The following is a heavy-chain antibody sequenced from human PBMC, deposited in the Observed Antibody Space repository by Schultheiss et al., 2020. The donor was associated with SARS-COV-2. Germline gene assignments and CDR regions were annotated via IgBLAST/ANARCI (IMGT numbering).Heavy chain of an antibody. Sequence: GSLRLSCAASGFTFGDYAMSWVRQAPGKGLEWIGEINHSGSTNYNPSLKSRVTISVDTSKNQFSLKLSSVTAADTAVYYCARQVGDTMVRGVSLDWFDPWGQGTLVTVSS. D-gene: IGHD3-10*01. CDR1: GFTFGDYA. V-gene: IGHV4-34*01. CDR2: INHSGST. J-gene: IGHJ5*02. CDR3: ARQVGDTMVRGVSLDWFDP.